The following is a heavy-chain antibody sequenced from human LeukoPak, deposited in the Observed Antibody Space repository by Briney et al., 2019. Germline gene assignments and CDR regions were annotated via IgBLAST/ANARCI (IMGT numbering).Heavy chain of an antibody. V-gene: IGHV1-18*01. CDR2: ISAYNGNT. CDR3: ASFNWNDAAGAFDI. D-gene: IGHD1-20*01. CDR1: GYTFTSYG. Sequence: APVKVSCKASGYTFTSYGIRWVRQAPGQGLEWMGWISAYNGNTNYTQKLQGRVTMTTDTSTSTAYMELRSLRSDDAAVYYCASFNWNDAAGAFDIWGQGTMVTVSS. J-gene: IGHJ3*02.